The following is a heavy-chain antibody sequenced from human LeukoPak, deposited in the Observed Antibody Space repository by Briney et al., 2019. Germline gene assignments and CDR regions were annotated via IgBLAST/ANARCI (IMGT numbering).Heavy chain of an antibody. CDR3: AKDTSIGKYCTSGVCSPFDY. CDR2: ISDSGDYT. D-gene: IGHD2-8*01. Sequence: GGSLRLSCARSVFTFSSYAMSWVRQAPGKGLEWVSAISDSGDYTYYADSVKGRFTISRDNSKNTLYLHVNSLRAEDTAVYYCAKDTSIGKYCTSGVCSPFDYWGQGTLVTVSS. CDR1: VFTFSSYA. J-gene: IGHJ4*02. V-gene: IGHV3-23*01.